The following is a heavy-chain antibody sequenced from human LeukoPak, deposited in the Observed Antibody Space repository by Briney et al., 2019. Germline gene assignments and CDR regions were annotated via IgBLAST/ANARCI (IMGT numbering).Heavy chain of an antibody. V-gene: IGHV1-69*13. D-gene: IGHD6-13*01. CDR1: GGTFSSYA. CDR3: ARENPKTRAGYSSSWYESAFDY. J-gene: IGHJ4*02. Sequence: SVTVSCKASGGTFSSYAISWVRQAPGQGLEWMGGIIPIFGTANYAQKFQGRVTITADESTSTAYMELSSLRSEDTAVYYCARENPKTRAGYSSSWYESAFDYWGQGTLVTVSS. CDR2: IIPIFGTA.